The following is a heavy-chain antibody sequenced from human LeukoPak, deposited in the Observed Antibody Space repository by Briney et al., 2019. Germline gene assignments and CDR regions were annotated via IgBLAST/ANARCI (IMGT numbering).Heavy chain of an antibody. CDR3: AKDEDARPMYFQD. V-gene: IGHV3-23*01. J-gene: IGHJ1*01. CDR1: GFTFSSYA. CDR2: ISGSGGSI. D-gene: IGHD3-10*02. Sequence: GSLRLSCAASGFTFSSYAMSWVRQAPGKGLEWVSAISGSGGSIYYADSVKGRFTVSRDNSKNTLYLQMNTLRAEDTAVYYCAKDEDARPMYFQDWGQGTLVTVSS.